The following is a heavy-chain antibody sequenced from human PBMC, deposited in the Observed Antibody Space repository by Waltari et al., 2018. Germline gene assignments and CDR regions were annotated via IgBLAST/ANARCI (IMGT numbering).Heavy chain of an antibody. CDR3: ASGVGNYDYVWGSYSYYFDY. V-gene: IGHV4-38-2*02. J-gene: IGHJ4*02. CDR1: GYSISSGYY. Sequence: QVQLQESGPGLVKPSETLSLTCTVSGYSISSGYYWGWIRQPPGKGLEWIGSIYHSGSTYYTPSLKRRVTIAVDTSKNQFSLKLSAVTAADTAVYYCASGVGNYDYVWGSYSYYFDYWGQGTLVTVSS. CDR2: IYHSGST. D-gene: IGHD3-16*01.